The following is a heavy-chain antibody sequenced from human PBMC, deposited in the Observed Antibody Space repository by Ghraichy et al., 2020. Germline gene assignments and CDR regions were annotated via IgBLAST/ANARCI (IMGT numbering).Heavy chain of an antibody. V-gene: IGHV3-7*01. CDR1: GFTFSSYW. D-gene: IGHD3-16*01. CDR3: ARDGGRDY. Sequence: GESLNISCAASGFTFSSYWMSWVRQAPGKGLEWVANIKQDGSEKYYVDSVKDRFTISRDNAKNSLYLQMNSLRAEDTAVYYCARDGGRDYWGQGTLVTVSS. J-gene: IGHJ4*02. CDR2: IKQDGSEK.